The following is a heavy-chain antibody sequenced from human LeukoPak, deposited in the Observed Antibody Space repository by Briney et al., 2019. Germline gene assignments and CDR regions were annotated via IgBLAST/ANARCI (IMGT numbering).Heavy chain of an antibody. D-gene: IGHD3-3*01. V-gene: IGHV3-7*01. CDR3: AREVNYDFWSGYPAYYFDY. J-gene: IGHJ4*02. CDR1: GFTFSSYW. CDR2: IKQDGSEK. Sequence: PGGSLRLSCAASGFTFSSYWMSWVRQAPGKGLEWVANIKQDGSEKYYVDSVKGRFTISRDNAKNSLYLQMNSLRAEDTAVYYCAREVNYDFWSGYPAYYFDYWGQGTLVTVSS.